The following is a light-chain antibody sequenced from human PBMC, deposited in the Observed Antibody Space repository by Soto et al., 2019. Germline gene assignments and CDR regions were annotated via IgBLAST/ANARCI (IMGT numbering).Light chain of an antibody. CDR2: RNS. Sequence: QSVLTQPPSASGTPGQRVTISCSGSGSNIGSNTVNWFQQLPGTAPRLLIYRNSQRPSGVPDRFSGSKSGTSASLAISGLQSEDEAEYYCAAWDDSLNGPDVVFGGGTKVTVL. V-gene: IGLV1-44*01. CDR1: GSNIGSNT. J-gene: IGLJ2*01. CDR3: AAWDDSLNGPDVV.